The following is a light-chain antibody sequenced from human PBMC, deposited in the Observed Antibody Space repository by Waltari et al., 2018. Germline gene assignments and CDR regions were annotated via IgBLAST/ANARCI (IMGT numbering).Light chain of an antibody. CDR1: SSNIAADHD. CDR2: GNS. CDR3: QSYDSSLSGGV. V-gene: IGLV1-40*01. Sequence: QSVLTQPPSVSGAPGQRVTISCTGSSSNIAADHDVHWYQQLPGTAPKLLIYGNSNRPSGVPDRFSGSKSGTSASLAITGLQAEDEADYYCQSYDSSLSGGVFGGGTKLTVL. J-gene: IGLJ2*01.